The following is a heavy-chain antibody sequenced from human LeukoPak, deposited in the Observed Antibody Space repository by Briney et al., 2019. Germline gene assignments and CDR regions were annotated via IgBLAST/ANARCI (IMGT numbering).Heavy chain of an antibody. Sequence: SETLSLICTVSGASVTDYYWSWIRQSPGKGLEWISYIHHSGNSDYNPSLRSRVTTSLDTSKNQFSLNLISVTAADTAVYYCTRGHWGLQSWSQGTLVTVSS. V-gene: IGHV4-59*02. CDR1: GASVTDYY. CDR2: IHHSGNS. J-gene: IGHJ5*02. D-gene: IGHD7-27*01. CDR3: TRGHWGLQS.